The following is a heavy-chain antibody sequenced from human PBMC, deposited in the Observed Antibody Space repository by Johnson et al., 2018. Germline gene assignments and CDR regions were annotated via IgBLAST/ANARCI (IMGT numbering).Heavy chain of an antibody. D-gene: IGHD2-2*01. CDR1: GYTFTNYD. CDR3: ARGLFISSDAFDV. V-gene: IGHV1-8*01. J-gene: IGHJ3*01. Sequence: QVQLVQSGAEVKKPGASVKVSCKASGYTFTNYDINWVRQAPGQGLEWMGWMNRNSGNIGYAQKFQGRVTMTRKTSLSTAYMELTSLRSEDTAVYYCARGLFISSDAFDVWGQGTMVTVSS. CDR2: MNRNSGNI.